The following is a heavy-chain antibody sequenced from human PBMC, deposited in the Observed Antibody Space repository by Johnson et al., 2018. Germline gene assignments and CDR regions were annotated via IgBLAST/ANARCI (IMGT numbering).Heavy chain of an antibody. V-gene: IGHV1-69*12. D-gene: IGHD3-22*01. CDR2: ITPMSGSP. J-gene: IGHJ6*02. Sequence: QVQLVQSGAEVKKPGSSVKVSCKTSGGIFSRFAISWVRQAPGQGLEWMGGITPMSGSPNYAQKFQGRVTISADESTSTAYMELSSLRADDTAVYYCARVRDDRNGNSFYFYYYGLDVWGQGTTVTVSS. CDR3: ARVRDDRNGNSFYFYYYGLDV. CDR1: GGIFSRFA.